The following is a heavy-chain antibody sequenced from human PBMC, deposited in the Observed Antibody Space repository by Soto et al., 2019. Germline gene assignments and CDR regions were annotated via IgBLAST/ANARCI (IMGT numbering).Heavy chain of an antibody. J-gene: IGHJ2*01. Sequence: QVQLEESGGGVVQPGRSLRLSCAASGFTFSSYGMHWVRQARGKGLEWVAVIWYDGSNKYYADSVKGRFTISRDNSKNTLYLQMNSLGAEDTAVYYCARIPQIAVAGTRFGYFDLWGRGTLVTVSS. D-gene: IGHD6-19*01. CDR3: ARIPQIAVAGTRFGYFDL. CDR2: IWYDGSNK. V-gene: IGHV3-33*01. CDR1: GFTFSSYG.